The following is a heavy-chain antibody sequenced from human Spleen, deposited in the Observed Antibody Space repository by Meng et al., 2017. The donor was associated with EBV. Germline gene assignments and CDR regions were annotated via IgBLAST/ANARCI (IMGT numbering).Heavy chain of an antibody. CDR3: ARADGDANWFDP. V-gene: IGHV4-4*02. CDR2: VHHDGST. D-gene: IGHD4-17*01. CDR1: GASVIARNW. J-gene: IGHJ5*01. Sequence: VHAQESGPGLVNPSAPLSLTCAVCGASVIARNWWSWVRQPPGKGLEWIGEVHHDGSTNYNASLKSRVSISVEKSKNQFSLNMTSVTAADTAVYYCARADGDANWFDPWGQGTLVTVSS.